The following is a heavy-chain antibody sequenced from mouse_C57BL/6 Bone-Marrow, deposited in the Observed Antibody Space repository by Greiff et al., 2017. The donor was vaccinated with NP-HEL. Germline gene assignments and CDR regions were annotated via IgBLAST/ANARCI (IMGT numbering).Heavy chain of an antibody. CDR3: AREEIYYYGSSYPWFAY. D-gene: IGHD1-1*01. Sequence: DVHLVESGGGLVKPGGSLKLSCAASGFTFSSYAMSWVRQTPEKRLEWVATISDGGSYTYYPDNVKGRFTISRDNAKNNLYLQMSHLKSEDTAMYYCAREEIYYYGSSYPWFAYWGQGTLVTVSA. CDR1: GFTFSSYA. V-gene: IGHV5-4*01. J-gene: IGHJ3*01. CDR2: ISDGGSYT.